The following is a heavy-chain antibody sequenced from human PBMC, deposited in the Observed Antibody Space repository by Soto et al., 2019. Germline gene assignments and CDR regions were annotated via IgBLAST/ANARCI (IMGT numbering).Heavy chain of an antibody. J-gene: IGHJ5*02. CDR3: ARDPDYGDYVGWFDP. CDR1: GFTFSTYG. D-gene: IGHD4-17*01. CDR2: IWNDGSNK. Sequence: QVQLVESGGGVVQPGRSLRLSCAASGFTFSTYGMHWVRQAPGKGLEWVAVIWNDGSNKYYPDSVKGRFTISRDNSKNPLYLQMNSLRAEDTAVYYCARDPDYGDYVGWFDPWGQGTLVTVSS. V-gene: IGHV3-33*01.